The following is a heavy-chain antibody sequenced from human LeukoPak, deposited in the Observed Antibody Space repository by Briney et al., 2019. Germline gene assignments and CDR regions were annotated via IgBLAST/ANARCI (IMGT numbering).Heavy chain of an antibody. CDR1: GLSVGSSG. Sequence: PGGSPTLSCSPFGLSVGSSGTVWVRQAPGEGLEYVLVIRINGDSTYYADPVKGRFTISRDNYKTTLYLQMTSLRPEDTALYYCVRRGGNSKLYFDYWGQGTLVTVSS. CDR2: IRINGDST. J-gene: IGHJ4*02. V-gene: IGHV3-64D*06. D-gene: IGHD4-23*01. CDR3: VRRGGNSKLYFDY.